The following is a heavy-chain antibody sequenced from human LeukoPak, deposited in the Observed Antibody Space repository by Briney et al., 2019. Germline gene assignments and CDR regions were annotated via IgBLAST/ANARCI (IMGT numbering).Heavy chain of an antibody. J-gene: IGHJ4*02. CDR2: ISYDGSNK. D-gene: IGHD5-12*01. Sequence: PGGSLRLSCAASGFTFSSYSMNWVRQAPGKGLEWVAVISYDGSNKYYADSVKGRFTISRDNSKNTLYLQMNSLRAEDTAVYYCARGHDGGYEGYFDYWGQGTLVTVSS. V-gene: IGHV3-30*03. CDR1: GFTFSSYS. CDR3: ARGHDGGYEGYFDY.